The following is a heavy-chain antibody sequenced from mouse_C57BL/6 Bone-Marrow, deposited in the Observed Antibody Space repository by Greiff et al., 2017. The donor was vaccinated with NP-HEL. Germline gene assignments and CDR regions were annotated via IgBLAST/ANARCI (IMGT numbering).Heavy chain of an antibody. CDR3: ARHGITTVVAPYYAMDY. CDR2: ISSGGSYT. D-gene: IGHD1-1*01. V-gene: IGHV5-6*01. Sequence: EVQLVESGGDLVKPGGSLKLSCAASGFTFSSYGMSWVRQTPDKRLAWVATISSGGSYTYYPDSVKGRFTISRDNAKNTLYLQMSSLKSEDTAMYYCARHGITTVVAPYYAMDYWGQGTSVTVSS. CDR1: GFTFSSYG. J-gene: IGHJ4*01.